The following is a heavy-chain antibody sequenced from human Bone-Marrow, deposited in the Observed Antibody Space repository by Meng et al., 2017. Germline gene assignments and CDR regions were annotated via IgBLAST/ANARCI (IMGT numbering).Heavy chain of an antibody. V-gene: IGHV3-30*01. J-gene: IGHJ4*02. D-gene: IGHD3-10*01. CDR2: ISYDGSNK. CDR1: GFTFSSYA. CDR3: ARGTGVVLWFGELWDY. Sequence: GESLKISCAASGFTFSSYAMHWVRQAPGKGLEWVEVISYDGSNKYYADSVKGRFTISRDNSKNTLYLQMNSLRAEDTAVYYCARGTGVVLWFGELWDYWGQGTLVTVSS.